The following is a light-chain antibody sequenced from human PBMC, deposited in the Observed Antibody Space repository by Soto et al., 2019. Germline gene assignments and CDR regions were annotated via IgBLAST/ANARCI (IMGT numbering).Light chain of an antibody. CDR3: SSYAVSTTFYV. CDR2: EGS. J-gene: IGLJ1*01. Sequence: QSVLSHPGYVCGSRGQSNTISYSGTTSDVGTFGLVSWFQQHPGKAPQLMIYEGSKRPAGVSKRFSGSKSGDTASLTISGLQAEDEADYYCSSYAVSTTFYVFGTGTKVTVL. CDR1: TSDVGTFGL. V-gene: IGLV2-23*01.